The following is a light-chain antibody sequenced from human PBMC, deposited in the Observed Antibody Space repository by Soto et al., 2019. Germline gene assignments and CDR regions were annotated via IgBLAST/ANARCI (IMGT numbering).Light chain of an antibody. Sequence: DIQMTQSPSSVSASVGDRVTITCRASQGVSIWLAWYQQKPGKAPKLLIYAASSLQIGVPSRFSGSGSGTDFTLTISSLQPEDFATYYCQQANSFSPTFGGGTKVEIK. CDR1: QGVSIW. V-gene: IGKV1-12*01. J-gene: IGKJ4*01. CDR2: AAS. CDR3: QQANSFSPT.